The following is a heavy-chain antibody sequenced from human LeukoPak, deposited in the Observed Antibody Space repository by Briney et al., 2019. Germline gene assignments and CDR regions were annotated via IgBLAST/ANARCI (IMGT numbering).Heavy chain of an antibody. V-gene: IGHV3-33*01. Sequence: PGRSLRLSCAGSGFTFSSYGMHWVRQAPGKGLEWVAVIWYDGSNKYYADSVKGRFTISRDNSKNTLYLQMNSLRAEDTAVYYCARDVPAYYYDSSGYTDAFDIWGQGTMVTVSS. CDR2: IWYDGSNK. CDR1: GFTFSSYG. D-gene: IGHD3-22*01. J-gene: IGHJ3*02. CDR3: ARDVPAYYYDSSGYTDAFDI.